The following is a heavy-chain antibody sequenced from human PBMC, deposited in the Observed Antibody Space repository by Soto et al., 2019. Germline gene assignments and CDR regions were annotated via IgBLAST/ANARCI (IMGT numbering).Heavy chain of an antibody. Sequence: PGGSLRRSCEVSGFNFNNYGINWVRQAPGKGLEWVSSVSKSDYTYYSDSVKGRFTISRDNAKNSVSLQMNTLRAEDTAVYYCAREDSIIIPAVSDFWGQGTLVTVSS. V-gene: IGHV3-21*01. CDR1: GFNFNNYG. CDR3: AREDSIIIPAVSDF. CDR2: VSKSDYT. J-gene: IGHJ4*02. D-gene: IGHD2-2*01.